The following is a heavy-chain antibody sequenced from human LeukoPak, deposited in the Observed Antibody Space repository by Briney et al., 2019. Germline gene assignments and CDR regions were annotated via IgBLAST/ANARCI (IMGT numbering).Heavy chain of an antibody. D-gene: IGHD5-24*01. CDR2: IIPIFGTA. CDR3: ARDWGSRWLPGY. Sequence: SVKVSCKASGGTFSSYAISWVRQAPGQGLEWMGGIIPIFGTANYAQKFQGRVTITADESTSTAYMELSSLRSEDTAVYYCARDWGSRWLPGYWGQGTLVTVSS. CDR1: GGTFSSYA. V-gene: IGHV1-69*13. J-gene: IGHJ4*02.